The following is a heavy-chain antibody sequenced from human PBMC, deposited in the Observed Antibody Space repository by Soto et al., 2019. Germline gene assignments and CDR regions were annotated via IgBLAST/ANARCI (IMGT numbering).Heavy chain of an antibody. CDR1: GGTFSSYT. Sequence: QVQLVQSGAEVKKPGSSVKVSCKASGGTFSSYTISWVRQAPGQGLEWMGRIIPILGIANYAQKFQGRVTITADKPTSTAYMELSSLRSEDTAVYYCARSWELLYFQHWGQGTLVTVSS. D-gene: IGHD1-26*01. CDR3: ARSWELLYFQH. CDR2: IIPILGIA. J-gene: IGHJ1*01. V-gene: IGHV1-69*02.